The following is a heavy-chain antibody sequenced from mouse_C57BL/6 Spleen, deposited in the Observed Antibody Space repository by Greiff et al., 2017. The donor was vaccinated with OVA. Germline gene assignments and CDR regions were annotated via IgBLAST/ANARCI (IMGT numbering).Heavy chain of an antibody. J-gene: IGHJ3*01. CDR3: ARCPYSNYEDWFAY. D-gene: IGHD2-5*01. Sequence: EVMLVESGGDLVKPGGSLKLSCAASGFTFSSYGMSWVRQTPDKRLEWVATISSGGSYTYYPDRVKGRFTISRDNAKNTLYLQMSSLKSEDTAMYYGARCPYSNYEDWFAYWGQGTLVTVSA. CDR1: GFTFSSYG. CDR2: ISSGGSYT. V-gene: IGHV5-6*02.